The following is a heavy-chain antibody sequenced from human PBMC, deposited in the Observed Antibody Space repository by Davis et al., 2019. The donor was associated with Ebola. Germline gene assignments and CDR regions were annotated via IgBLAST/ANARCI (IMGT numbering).Heavy chain of an antibody. V-gene: IGHV3-30*03. CDR2: ISYDGSNK. CDR1: GFTFSSYG. Sequence: GGSLRLSCAASGFTFSSYGMHWVRQAPGKGLEWVAVISYDGSNKYYADSVKGRFTISRDNSKNTLYLQMNSLRDEDTAVYYCARGPPTAMIVVDYYFDYWGQGTLVTVSS. CDR3: ARGPPTAMIVVDYYFDY. J-gene: IGHJ4*02. D-gene: IGHD3-22*01.